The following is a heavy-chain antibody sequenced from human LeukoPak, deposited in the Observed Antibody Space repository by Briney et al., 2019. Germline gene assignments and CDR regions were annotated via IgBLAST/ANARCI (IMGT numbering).Heavy chain of an antibody. CDR2: IYHSGST. CDR3: ARDARLRSGSYRGPYYFDY. V-gene: IGHV4-38-2*02. Sequence: KPSETLSLTCTVSNFSISSGYYWGWIRRSPGKVLEWIGRIYHSGSTYYNPSLKSRVTISVDTSKNQFSLKLSSVTAADTAVYYCARDARLRSGSYRGPYYFDYWGQGTLVTVSS. D-gene: IGHD1-26*01. J-gene: IGHJ4*02. CDR1: NFSISSGYY.